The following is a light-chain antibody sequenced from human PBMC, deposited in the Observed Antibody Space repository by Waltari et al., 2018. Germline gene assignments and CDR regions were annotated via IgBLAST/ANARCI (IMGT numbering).Light chain of an antibody. Sequence: DVVMTQSPLSLPVTLGQPASISCRSSESLVHSDGNTFLYWFHQRPGQSPRRLIYKVSKRDSGVPDRVSGSGSGTDFTREISRVEAEDVGVYYCRQGTHWPFTFGP. J-gene: IGKJ3*01. V-gene: IGKV2-30*02. CDR1: ESLVHSDGNTF. CDR2: KVS. CDR3: RQGTHWPFT.